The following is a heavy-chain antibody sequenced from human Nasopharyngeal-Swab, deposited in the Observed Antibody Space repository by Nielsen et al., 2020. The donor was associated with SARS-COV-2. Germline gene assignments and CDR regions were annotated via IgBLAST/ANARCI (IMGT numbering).Heavy chain of an antibody. V-gene: IGHV3-9*01. D-gene: IGHD3-10*01. CDR1: GFTFGDFA. Sequence: GGSLRPSCAASGFTFGDFAMHWVRQAPGKGLEWVSRINGNSGEIGYADSVKGRFTISRDNAKNSVYLQMNSLRTEDTALYYCAKGGGSYDNGFYSWGQGTRVSVSS. CDR2: INGNSGEI. J-gene: IGHJ4*02. CDR3: AKGGGSYDNGFYS.